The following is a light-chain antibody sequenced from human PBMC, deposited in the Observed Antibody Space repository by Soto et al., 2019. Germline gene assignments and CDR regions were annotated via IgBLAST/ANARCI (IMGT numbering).Light chain of an antibody. CDR2: NTN. Sequence: QAVVTQEPSFSVSPGGTVTLTCGLSSGPVFTSSHPNWYQQTPGQAPRTLIFNTNTRSSGVPDRFSGSILGDKAALTITGAQADDDSYYYCLLYLGGGIWVFGGGTKVTVL. V-gene: IGLV8-61*01. CDR3: LLYLGGGIWV. CDR1: SGPVFTSSH. J-gene: IGLJ3*02.